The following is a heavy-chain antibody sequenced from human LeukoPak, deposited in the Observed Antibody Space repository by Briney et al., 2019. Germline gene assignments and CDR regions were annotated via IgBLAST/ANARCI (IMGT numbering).Heavy chain of an antibody. CDR3: AREGIAAAHDAFDI. D-gene: IGHD6-13*01. Sequence: SQTLSLTCTGSGGSISSGSYYWSWIRQPAGKGLEWIGRIYTSGSTNYNPSLKSRVTISVDTSKNQLSLKLSSVTAADTAVYYCAREGIAAAHDAFDIWGQGTMVTVSS. V-gene: IGHV4-61*02. J-gene: IGHJ3*02. CDR2: IYTSGST. CDR1: GGSISSGSYY.